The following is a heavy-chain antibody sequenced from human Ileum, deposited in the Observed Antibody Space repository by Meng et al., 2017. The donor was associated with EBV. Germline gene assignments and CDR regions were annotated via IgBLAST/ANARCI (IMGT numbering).Heavy chain of an antibody. CDR2: IKSTTDGGTT. D-gene: IGHD2-15*01. J-gene: IGHJ4*02. CDR1: GFTFSNAW. CDR3: EGWRY. Sequence: VQLVGLGRGLVKPGGSLRLSCAASGFTFSNAWMTWVRQAPGKGLGWVGRIKSTTDGGTTDYAAPVKGRFTISRDDSKNTLFLQMDSLKTEDTAVYYCEGWRYWGQGTLVTVSS. V-gene: IGHV3-15*01.